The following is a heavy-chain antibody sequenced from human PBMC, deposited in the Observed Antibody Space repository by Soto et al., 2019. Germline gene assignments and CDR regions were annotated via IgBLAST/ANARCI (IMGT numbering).Heavy chain of an antibody. CDR1: GGTFNTYA. CDR3: AREVQVHTPAFVY. V-gene: IGHV1-69*19. CDR2: ISPMFGAA. J-gene: IGHJ4*02. Sequence: QVQLVQSGAEMKKPGSSVKVSCQSSGGTFNTYAMNWVRQAPGQGTEWMGDISPMFGAANYAPKFQGRVTITADESTGTSYMQLSSLTSEETALYFCAREVQVHTPAFVYWGQGTLVTVSS. D-gene: IGHD3-10*01.